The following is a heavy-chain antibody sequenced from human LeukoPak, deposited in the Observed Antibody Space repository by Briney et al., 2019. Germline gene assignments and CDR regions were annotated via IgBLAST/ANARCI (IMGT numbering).Heavy chain of an antibody. J-gene: IGHJ4*02. Sequence: ASVQVSCKAYGYTFINYYMHWVRQAPGQGLEWMGRINPNSGVTNYAQKFQDRVTMTRDTSISTAFMELSRLGSDDTAVYYCARARKEMANNHYFDYWGRGPLVTVSS. CDR1: GYTFINYY. D-gene: IGHD5-24*01. CDR2: INPNSGVT. V-gene: IGHV1-2*06. CDR3: ARARKEMANNHYFDY.